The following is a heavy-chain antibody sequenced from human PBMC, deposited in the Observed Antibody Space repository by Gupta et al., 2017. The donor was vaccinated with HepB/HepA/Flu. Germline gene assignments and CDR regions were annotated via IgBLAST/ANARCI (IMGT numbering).Heavy chain of an antibody. D-gene: IGHD6-25*01. J-gene: IGHJ6*02. CDR1: SSYA. CDR3: AREAARGPYYYYYGMDV. Sequence: SSYAMHWVRQAPGKGLEWVAVISYDGSNKYYADSVKGRFTISRDNSKNTLYLQMNSLRAEDTAVYYCAREAARGPYYYYYGMDVWGQGTTVTVSS. V-gene: IGHV3-30-3*01. CDR2: ISYDGSNK.